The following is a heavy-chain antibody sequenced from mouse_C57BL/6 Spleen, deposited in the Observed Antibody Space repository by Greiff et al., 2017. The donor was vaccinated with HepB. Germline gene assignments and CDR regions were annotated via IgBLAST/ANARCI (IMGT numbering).Heavy chain of an antibody. J-gene: IGHJ1*03. CDR2: INPSSGYT. CDR1: GYTFTSYW. CDR3: APSTARYFDV. Sequence: VQLVESGAELAKPGASVKLSCKASGYTFTSYWMHWVKQRPGQGLEWIGYINPSSGYTKYNQKFKDKATLTADKSSSTAYMQLSSLTYEDSAVYYCAPSTARYFDVWGTGTTVTVSS. D-gene: IGHD2-1*01. V-gene: IGHV1-7*01.